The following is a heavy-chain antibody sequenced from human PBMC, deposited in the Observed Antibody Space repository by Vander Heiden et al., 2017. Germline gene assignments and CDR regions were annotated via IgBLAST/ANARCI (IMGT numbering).Heavy chain of an antibody. CDR3: ARGEGTHYYYYYGMDV. D-gene: IGHD1-1*01. CDR1: GFPFSSYS. V-gene: IGHV3-48*02. Sequence: EVQLVESGGGLVQPGGSLRLSCAASGFPFSSYSMNWVRQAPGKGLEWVSYISSSSSTIYYADSVKGRFTISRDNAKNSLYLQMNSLRDEDTAVYYCARGEGTHYYYYYGMDVWGQGTTVTVSS. CDR2: ISSSSSTI. J-gene: IGHJ6*02.